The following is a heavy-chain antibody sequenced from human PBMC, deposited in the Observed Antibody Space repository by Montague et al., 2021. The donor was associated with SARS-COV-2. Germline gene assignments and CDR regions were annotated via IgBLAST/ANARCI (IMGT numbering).Heavy chain of an antibody. CDR3: ARPGVENNGWYLSYFEY. CDR2: ISSDGTNK. V-gene: IGHV3-30*04. CDR1: GFTLSSYS. Sequence: SLRLSCAASGFTLSSYSMYWVRQAPGKGLEWVAVISSDGTNKYFRESVRGRFTISRDKSNNTVSLQMSSLRPEDTAVYYCARPGVENNGWYLSYFEYWGQGSLVTVST. D-gene: IGHD6-19*01. J-gene: IGHJ4*02.